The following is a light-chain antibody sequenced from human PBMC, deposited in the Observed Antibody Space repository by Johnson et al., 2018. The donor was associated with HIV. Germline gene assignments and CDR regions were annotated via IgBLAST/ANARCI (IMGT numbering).Light chain of an antibody. J-gene: IGLJ1*01. CDR3: GSWDNSLNVYV. Sequence: QSILTQPPSVSAAPGQKVTISCSGSSSNIGNNYVSWYQQLPGTAPKLLISDNDKRPSGIPDRFSGSKSGASATLDITRLQTGDEADYYCGSWDNSLNVYVFGTGTKVTVL. V-gene: IGLV1-51*01. CDR1: SSNIGNNY. CDR2: DND.